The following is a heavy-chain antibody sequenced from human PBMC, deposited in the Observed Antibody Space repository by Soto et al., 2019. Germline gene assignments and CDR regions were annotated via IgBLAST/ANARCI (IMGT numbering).Heavy chain of an antibody. CDR3: ARDLRFADD. CDR1: GYTFTSYY. D-gene: IGHD4-17*01. V-gene: IGHV1-46*01. CDR2: MNPSSGST. Sequence: ASVKVSCKASGYTFTSYYMHWVRQAPGQGLEWMGIMNPSSGSTNYAQKFQGGVTMTRDTSTSTVYMELSSLRSEDTAVYYCARDLRFADDWGQGTLVTVSS. J-gene: IGHJ4*02.